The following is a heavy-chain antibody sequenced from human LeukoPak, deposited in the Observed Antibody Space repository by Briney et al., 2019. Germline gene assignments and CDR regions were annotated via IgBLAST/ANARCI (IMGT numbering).Heavy chain of an antibody. Sequence: PGGSLRLSCAASGFTFSSYAMHWVRQAPGKGLEWVAVISYDGSNKYYADSVKGRFTISRDNSKNTLYLQMNSLRAEDTAVYYCARDGFGIVATNYWGQGTLVTVSS. CDR3: ARDGFGIVATNY. J-gene: IGHJ4*02. CDR2: ISYDGSNK. V-gene: IGHV3-30-3*01. CDR1: GFTFSSYA. D-gene: IGHD5-12*01.